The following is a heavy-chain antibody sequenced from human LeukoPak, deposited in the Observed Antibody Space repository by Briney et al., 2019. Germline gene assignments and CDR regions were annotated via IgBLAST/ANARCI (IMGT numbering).Heavy chain of an antibody. CDR3: ARAATVTEAYYYYYYMDV. D-gene: IGHD4-11*01. CDR1: GYTFTSYD. Sequence: ASVRVSCKASGYTFTSYDINWVRQATGQGLEWMGWMNPNNGNTDYAQKFQGRVTMTRNTSISTAYMELSSLRSEDTAVYYCARAATVTEAYYYYYYMDVWGKGTTVTVSS. J-gene: IGHJ6*03. CDR2: MNPNNGNT. V-gene: IGHV1-8*01.